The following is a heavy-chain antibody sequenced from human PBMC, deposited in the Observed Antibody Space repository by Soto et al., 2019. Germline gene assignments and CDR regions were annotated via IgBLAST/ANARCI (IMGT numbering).Heavy chain of an antibody. D-gene: IGHD3-22*01. J-gene: IGHJ4*01. CDR3: ATYYYDSSGYYPDY. V-gene: IGHV1-69*13. CDR1: GGTFSSYA. Sequence: GASVKVSCKASGGTFSSYAISWVRQAPGQGLEWMGGIIPIFGTANYAQKFQGRVTITADESTSTAYMELSSLRSEDTAVYYCATYYYDSSGYYPDYWGQGTLVTVYS. CDR2: IIPIFGTA.